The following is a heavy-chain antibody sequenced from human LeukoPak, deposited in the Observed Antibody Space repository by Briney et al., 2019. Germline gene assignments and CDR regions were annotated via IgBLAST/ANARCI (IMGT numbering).Heavy chain of an antibody. D-gene: IGHD2-2*01. J-gene: IGHJ6*02. CDR1: GGSISSGGYY. Sequence: SQTLSLTCTVSGGSISSGGYYWSWIRQHPGTGLEWIGYIYYSGSTYYNPSLKSRVTISVDTSKNQFSLKLSSVTAADTAVYYCAAQEYQLTYYYYGLDVWGQGTTVTVSS. V-gene: IGHV4-31*03. CDR2: IYYSGST. CDR3: AAQEYQLTYYYYGLDV.